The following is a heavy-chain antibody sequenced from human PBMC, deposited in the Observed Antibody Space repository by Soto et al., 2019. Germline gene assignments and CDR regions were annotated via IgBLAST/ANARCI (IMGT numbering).Heavy chain of an antibody. J-gene: IGHJ4*02. V-gene: IGHV5-51*01. Sequence: RGESLKISCQGSGYTFATYWVGWVRQMPGKGLEWMGIIYPGDFDTRYSPSFQGQVSISADKSISTAYLQWNSLKASDTAIYYCARARDSSSSFYFDSWGQGTLVTVSS. CDR3: ARARDSSSSFYFDS. D-gene: IGHD6-13*01. CDR1: GYTFATYW. CDR2: IYPGDFDT.